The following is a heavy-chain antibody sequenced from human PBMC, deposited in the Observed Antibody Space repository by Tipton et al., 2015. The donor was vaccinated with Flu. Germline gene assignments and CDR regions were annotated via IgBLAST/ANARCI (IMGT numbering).Heavy chain of an antibody. CDR3: ARHHYFWSGQYYFDY. J-gene: IGHJ4*02. CDR1: GGSISSYY. CDR2: IYYSGST. Sequence: LRLSCTVSGGSISSYYWSWIRQPPGKGLEWIGYIYYSGSTNYNPSLKSRVTISVDTSKNQFSLKLSSVTAADTAVYYCARHHYFWSGQYYFDYWGQGTLVTVSS. D-gene: IGHD3-3*01. V-gene: IGHV4-59*08.